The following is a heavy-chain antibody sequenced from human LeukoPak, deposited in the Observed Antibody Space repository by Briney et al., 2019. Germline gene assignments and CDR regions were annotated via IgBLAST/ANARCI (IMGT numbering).Heavy chain of an antibody. V-gene: IGHV1-69*13. CDR1: GGTFSSCA. CDR3: ARRNGYSSGWLDY. J-gene: IGHJ4*02. Sequence: GASVKVSCKASGGTFSSCAISWVRQAPGQGLEWMGGIIPIFGTANYAQKFQGRVTITADESTSTAYMELSSLRSEDTAVYYCARRNGYSSGWLDYWGQGTLVTVSS. D-gene: IGHD6-19*01. CDR2: IIPIFGTA.